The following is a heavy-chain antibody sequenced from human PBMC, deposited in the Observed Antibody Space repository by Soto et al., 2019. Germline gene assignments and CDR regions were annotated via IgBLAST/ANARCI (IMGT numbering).Heavy chain of an antibody. CDR2: ISADNGNT. CDR3: ARKAVLNYFDH. D-gene: IGHD1-7*01. CDR1: GYTFTSYG. V-gene: IGHV1-18*01. Sequence: QVQLVQSGAEVKKPGASVKVSCKASGYTFTSYGISWVRQAPGQGLEWMGWISADNGNTNYAQKLQGRVTITTDTSPSTADLVLRSLRSDDTAVYYCARKAVLNYFDHWCQGTLVTVSS. J-gene: IGHJ5*02.